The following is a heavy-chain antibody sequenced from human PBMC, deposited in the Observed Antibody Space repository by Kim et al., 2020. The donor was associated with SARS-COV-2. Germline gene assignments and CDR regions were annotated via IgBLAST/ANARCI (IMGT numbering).Heavy chain of an antibody. CDR3: ARDPSGSYRLLDY. Sequence: YEDSVKGRFTISRDNSKNTLYLQMNSRRAGDTAVYYCARDPSGSYRLLDYWGQGTLVTVSS. J-gene: IGHJ4*02. D-gene: IGHD1-26*01. V-gene: IGHV3-30*01.